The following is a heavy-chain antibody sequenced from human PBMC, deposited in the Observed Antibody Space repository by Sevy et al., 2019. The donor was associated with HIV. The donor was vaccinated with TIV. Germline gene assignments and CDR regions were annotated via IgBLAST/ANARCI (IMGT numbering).Heavy chain of an antibody. Sequence: GGSLRLSCAASGXIFSSYGMHWVRQAPGKGLEWVTFIRNDGSTKYYADSVRGRFTISRDNSKRTVYLQMSRLRPEDTAVYYCAKAPHPAVTTSYXXDXXXXGTTVTVSS. V-gene: IGHV3-30*02. D-gene: IGHD4-17*01. CDR3: AKAPHPAVTTSYXXDX. CDR2: IRNDGSTK. CDR1: GXIFSSYG. J-gene: IGHJ6*04.